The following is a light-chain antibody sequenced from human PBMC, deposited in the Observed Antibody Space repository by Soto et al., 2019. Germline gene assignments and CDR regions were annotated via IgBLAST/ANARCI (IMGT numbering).Light chain of an antibody. CDR2: EVT. CDR3: CSYAGNNIYV. CDR1: SSDVGGYNF. V-gene: IGLV2-8*01. Sequence: QSVLTQPPSASGSPGQSVAISCTGTSSDVGGYNFVSWYRQHPGKAPKLMIYEVTKRPSGVPDRFSGCKSGNTASLTVSGLQAEDEADYYCCSYAGNNIYVFGTGTKLTVL. J-gene: IGLJ1*01.